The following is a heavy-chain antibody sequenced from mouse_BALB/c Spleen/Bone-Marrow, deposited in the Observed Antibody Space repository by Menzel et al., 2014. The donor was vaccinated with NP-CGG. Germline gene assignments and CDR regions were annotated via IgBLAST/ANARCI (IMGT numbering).Heavy chain of an antibody. Sequence: QVQLQQSGPGLVQPSQSLSITYTVSGFSLTSYGVHWVRQSPGKGLEWLGVVWRGGSTDYNAAFMSRLSITKDNSKSQVFFKMNSLQADDTAIYYCAKNWGYGYAMDYWGQGTSVTVSS. D-gene: IGHD3-1*01. J-gene: IGHJ4*01. CDR2: VWRGGST. V-gene: IGHV2-5*01. CDR1: GFSLTSYG. CDR3: AKNWGYGYAMDY.